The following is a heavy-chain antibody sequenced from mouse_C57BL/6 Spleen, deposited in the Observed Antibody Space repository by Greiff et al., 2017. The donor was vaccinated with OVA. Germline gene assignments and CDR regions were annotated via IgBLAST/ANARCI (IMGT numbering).Heavy chain of an antibody. J-gene: IGHJ3*01. CDR3: ARRGYSNSFAY. V-gene: IGHV1-69*01. CDR2: IDPSDSYT. D-gene: IGHD2-5*01. Sequence: QVQLQQPGAELVMPGASVKLSCKASGYTFTSYWMHWVKQRPGQGLEWIGEIDPSDSYTNYTQKFKGKSTLTVDKSSSTAYMQLSSLTSEDAAVYYCARRGYSNSFAYWGQGTLVTVSA. CDR1: GYTFTSYW.